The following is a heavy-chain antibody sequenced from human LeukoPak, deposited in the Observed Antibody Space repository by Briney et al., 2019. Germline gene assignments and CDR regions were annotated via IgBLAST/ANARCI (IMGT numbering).Heavy chain of an antibody. CDR3: ARGMYSSGWYGSHFDY. V-gene: IGHV4-34*01. CDR1: GGSFSGYY. CDR2: INHSGST. Sequence: PSETLSLTCAVYGGSFSGYYWSWIRQPPGKELEWIGEINHSGSTNYNPSLKSRVTISVDTSKNQFSLKLSSVTAADTAVYYCARGMYSSGWYGSHFDYWGQGTLVTVSS. D-gene: IGHD6-19*01. J-gene: IGHJ4*02.